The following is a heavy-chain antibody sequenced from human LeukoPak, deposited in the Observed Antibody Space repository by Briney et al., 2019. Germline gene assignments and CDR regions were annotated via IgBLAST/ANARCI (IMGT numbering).Heavy chain of an antibody. CDR1: GFTFSSYA. CDR3: AKEGYSSSFSYGPPFYYYYYGMDV. V-gene: IGHV3-23*01. J-gene: IGHJ6*02. D-gene: IGHD6-13*01. Sequence: GGSLRLSCAASGFTFSSYAMGWVRQAPGKGLEWVSAISGSGGSTYYADSVKGRFTISRDNSKNTLYLQMNSLRAEDTAVYYCAKEGYSSSFSYGPPFYYYYYGMDVWGQGTTVTVSS. CDR2: ISGSGGST.